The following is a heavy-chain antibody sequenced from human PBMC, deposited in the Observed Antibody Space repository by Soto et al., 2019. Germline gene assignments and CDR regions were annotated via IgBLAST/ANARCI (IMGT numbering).Heavy chain of an antibody. V-gene: IGHV1-46*01. CDR3: ARDFNGMAPAGGLDFEY. CDR2: INPSGGST. Sequence: ASVKVSCKASGYTFTSYYMHWGGQAPGQGLEWMGIINPSGGSTSYAQKFQGRVTMTRDTSTSTVYMEMSSLRSEDTAVYYCARDFNGMAPAGGLDFEYWGQGTLLTASS. CDR1: GYTFTSYY. J-gene: IGHJ4*02. D-gene: IGHD6-13*01.